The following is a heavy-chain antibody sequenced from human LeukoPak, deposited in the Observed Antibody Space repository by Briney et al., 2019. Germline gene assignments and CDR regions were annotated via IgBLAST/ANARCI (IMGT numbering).Heavy chain of an antibody. V-gene: IGHV1-69*04. J-gene: IGHJ4*02. Sequence: ASVKVSCNTSAGTFNNYAISWGWQPPGQGLEWMGRIITILRIRDNAQNFPGRVTFSADKSTSAAYKEVSSLKSEDTAVYYCARSGGSSWYVSMYYWGQGTLVTVSS. CDR1: AGTFNNYA. D-gene: IGHD6-13*01. CDR2: IITILRIR. CDR3: ARSGGSSWYVSMYY.